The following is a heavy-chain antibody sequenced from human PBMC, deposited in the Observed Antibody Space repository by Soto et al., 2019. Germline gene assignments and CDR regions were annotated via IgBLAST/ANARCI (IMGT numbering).Heavy chain of an antibody. Sequence: PGGSLRLSCAASGFTFSSYDMSWVRQAPGKGLEWVSAISGSGGNTYYADSVKGRFTISRDNSKNTLYLQMNSLRAEDTAVYYCAKEYRYCSGGDCWYYFDYWGQGTLVSVSS. V-gene: IGHV3-23*01. D-gene: IGHD2-15*01. CDR3: AKEYRYCSGGDCWYYFDY. CDR1: GFTFSSYD. J-gene: IGHJ4*02. CDR2: ISGSGGNT.